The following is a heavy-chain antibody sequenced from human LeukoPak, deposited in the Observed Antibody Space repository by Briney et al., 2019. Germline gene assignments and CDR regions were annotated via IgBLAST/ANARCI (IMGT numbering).Heavy chain of an antibody. CDR1: GFTFSSYA. V-gene: IGHV3-23*01. CDR2: ISGSGGST. D-gene: IGHD1-26*01. CDR3: ARDAQGGATRGAFDI. J-gene: IGHJ3*02. Sequence: GGSQRLSCTASGFTFSSYAMSWVRQAPGKGLEWVSAISGSGGSTYYADSVKGRFTISRDNSKNTLYLQMNSLRAEDTAVYYCARDAQGGATRGAFDIWGQGTMVTVSS.